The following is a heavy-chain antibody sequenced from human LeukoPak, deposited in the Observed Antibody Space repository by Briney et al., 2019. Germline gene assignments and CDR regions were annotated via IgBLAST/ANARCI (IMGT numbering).Heavy chain of an antibody. V-gene: IGHV3-7*01. D-gene: IGHD5-24*01. Sequence: GGSLRLSCAASGFTFSSYLMSWVRQAPGKGLEWVANIKQDGSEKYYVDSVKGRFTISRDNAKNSLYLQMNSLRAEDTAVYYCASTEMATIFDYWGQGTLVTVSS. CDR2: IKQDGSEK. CDR1: GFTFSSYL. CDR3: ASTEMATIFDY. J-gene: IGHJ4*02.